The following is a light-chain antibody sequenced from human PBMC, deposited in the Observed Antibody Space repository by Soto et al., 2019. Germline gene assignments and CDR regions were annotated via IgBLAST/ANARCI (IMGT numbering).Light chain of an antibody. CDR1: QSITNS. V-gene: IGKV3-20*01. J-gene: IGKJ4*01. CDR3: HQYGISP. Sequence: ESVLTQSPATLSLSPGDRATLSCRASQSITNSLAWYRHQPGQPPRLLIYGASSRATGIPDRFSGSGSGTEFSLTISRLEPEDFAVYYCHQYGISPFGGGTKVDI. CDR2: GAS.